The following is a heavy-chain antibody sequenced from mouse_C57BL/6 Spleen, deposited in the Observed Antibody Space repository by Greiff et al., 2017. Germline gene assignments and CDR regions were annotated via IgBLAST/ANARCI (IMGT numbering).Heavy chain of an antibody. CDR3: ARSGGSSYFDY. CDR2: IDPSDSYT. V-gene: IGHV1-50*01. J-gene: IGHJ2*01. CDR1: GYTFTSYW. D-gene: IGHD1-1*01. Sequence: QVQLQQPGAELVKPGASVKLSCKASGYTFTSYWMQWVKQRPRQGLEWIGEIDPSDSYTNYNQKFKGKATLTVDTSSSTAYMQLSSLTSEDSAVYYCARSGGSSYFDYWGQGTTLTVSS.